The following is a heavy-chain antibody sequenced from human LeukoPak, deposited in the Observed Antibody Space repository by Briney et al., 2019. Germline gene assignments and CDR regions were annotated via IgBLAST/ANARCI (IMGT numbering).Heavy chain of an antibody. CDR2: IYHSGST. D-gene: IGHD3-22*01. CDR1: GYSIRSCYY. V-gene: IGHV4-38-2*01. CDR3: ARGEQGYYDSFLY. J-gene: IGHJ4*02. Sequence: PSETLSPTCAVSGYSIRSCYYWGWIRQPPGKGLEWIGSIYHSGSTYYNPSLKSRVTISVDTSKNQFSLKLSSVTAADTAVYYCARGEQGYYDSFLYWGQGTLVTVSS.